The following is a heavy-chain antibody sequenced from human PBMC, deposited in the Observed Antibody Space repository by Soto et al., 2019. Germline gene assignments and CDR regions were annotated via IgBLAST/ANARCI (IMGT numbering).Heavy chain of an antibody. CDR1: GYTIASCG. D-gene: IGHD2-2*01. CDR2: ISAYNGNT. CDR3: AIDAGRKYCSSTSCPFGY. Sequence: ASVKVCSKASGYTIASCGRCSAQQAPEQGLEWMGWISAYNGNTNYAQKLQGRVTMTTDTSTSTAYMELRSLRSDDTAVYYCAIDAGRKYCSSTSCPFGYWGQGTLVTVSS. V-gene: IGHV1-18*01. J-gene: IGHJ4*02.